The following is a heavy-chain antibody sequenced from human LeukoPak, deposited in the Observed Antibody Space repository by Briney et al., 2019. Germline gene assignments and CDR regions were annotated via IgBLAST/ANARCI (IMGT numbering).Heavy chain of an antibody. Sequence: ASVKVSCKASGYTFNRYYMHWVRQAQGQGLEWMGIISPSGDTTSYAQKFQGRVTMTRDTSTRTVYLDLSSLRSEDTAVYYCARGRDYYAVSGYHDWFDAWGQGTLVTVSS. J-gene: IGHJ5*02. D-gene: IGHD3-22*01. V-gene: IGHV1-46*02. CDR2: ISPSGDTT. CDR3: ARGRDYYAVSGYHDWFDA. CDR1: GYTFNRYY.